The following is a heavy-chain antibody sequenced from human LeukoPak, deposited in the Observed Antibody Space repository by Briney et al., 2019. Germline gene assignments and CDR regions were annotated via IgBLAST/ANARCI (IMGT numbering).Heavy chain of an antibody. V-gene: IGHV4-39*07. Sequence: SETLSLTCTVSGGSISSSSYYWGWIRQPPGKGLEWIGSIYYSGSTYYNPSLKSRVTISVDTSKNQFSLKLSSVTAADTAVYYCARELVFGSGSYDLPIDYWGQGTLVTVSS. J-gene: IGHJ4*02. D-gene: IGHD3-10*01. CDR3: ARELVFGSGSYDLPIDY. CDR2: IYYSGST. CDR1: GGSISSSSYY.